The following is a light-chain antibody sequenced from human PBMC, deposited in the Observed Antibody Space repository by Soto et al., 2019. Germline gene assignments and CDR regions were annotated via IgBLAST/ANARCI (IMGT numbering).Light chain of an antibody. J-gene: IGKJ4*01. Sequence: EIVLTQSPATLSLSPGERVTLSCRASQGISTYLAWYQQKPGQAPRLLVYDASNRASGIPARFSGSGSGTDFTLTISSLEPEDFAVFYCQQRTNWPPRPLLIGGGNRVDIK. CDR1: QGISTY. V-gene: IGKV3-11*01. CDR3: QQRTNWPPRPLL. CDR2: DAS.